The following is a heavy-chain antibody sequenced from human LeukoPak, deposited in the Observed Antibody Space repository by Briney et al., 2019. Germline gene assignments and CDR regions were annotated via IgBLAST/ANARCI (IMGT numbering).Heavy chain of an antibody. V-gene: IGHV3-11*04. D-gene: IGHD2-2*03. Sequence: GGSLRLSCAASGFTFSDYYMSWIRQAPGKGLEWILYISNSGSVSYYADSVKGRFTISRDNAKNSLYLEMNSLSAEDTAVYYCARAVDIVVVPAAITFDYWGQGTLVTVSS. CDR1: GFTFSDYY. CDR3: ARAVDIVVVPAAITFDY. CDR2: ISNSGSVS. J-gene: IGHJ4*02.